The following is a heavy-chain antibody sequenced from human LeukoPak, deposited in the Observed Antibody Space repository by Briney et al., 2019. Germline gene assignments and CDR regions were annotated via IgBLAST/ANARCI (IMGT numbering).Heavy chain of an antibody. V-gene: IGHV4-4*07. CDR3: ARGRILTGYSCYFDY. D-gene: IGHD3-9*01. CDR1: GGSISSYY. Sequence: SETLSLTCTVSGGSISSYYWSWIRQPAGKGLEWIGRIYTSGSTNYNPSLKSRVTMSVDTSKNQFSLKLSSVTAADTAVYYCARGRILTGYSCYFDYWGQGTLVTVSS. J-gene: IGHJ4*02. CDR2: IYTSGST.